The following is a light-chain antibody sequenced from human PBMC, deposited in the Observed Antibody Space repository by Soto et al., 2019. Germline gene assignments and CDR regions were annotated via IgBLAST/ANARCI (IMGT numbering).Light chain of an antibody. J-gene: IGKJ1*01. V-gene: IGKV1-6*01. Sequence: PCSLSVSVGARLTITCRASRDIGSDLSWYPQKAGKAPTLLIYAASNLQSGVPSRFRGSRSGTEFTLTVSSLEPEDLAVYYCQQYESSPRTVGQGTKVDIK. CDR3: QQYESSPRT. CDR1: RDIGSD. CDR2: AAS.